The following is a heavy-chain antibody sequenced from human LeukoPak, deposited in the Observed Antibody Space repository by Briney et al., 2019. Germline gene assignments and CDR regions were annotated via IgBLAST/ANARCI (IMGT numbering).Heavy chain of an antibody. J-gene: IGHJ4*02. D-gene: IGHD5-18*01. CDR1: GFTFSSHT. Sequence: PGGSLRLSCAASGFTFSSHTMNWVRQAPGKGLEWVSSISGSSSYIYYADSVKGRFTISRDNAKNSLYLQMNSLRAEDTAVYYCARADWDTAMIDYWGQGTVVTVSS. CDR2: ISGSSSYI. V-gene: IGHV3-21*01. CDR3: ARADWDTAMIDY.